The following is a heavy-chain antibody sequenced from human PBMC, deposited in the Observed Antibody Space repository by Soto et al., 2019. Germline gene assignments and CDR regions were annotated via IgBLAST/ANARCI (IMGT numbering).Heavy chain of an antibody. CDR2: ISSSSSYI. CDR1: GFTFSSYS. CDR3: AGGDSSSWSNWYFDL. V-gene: IGHV3-21*01. D-gene: IGHD6-13*01. Sequence: GGSLRLSCAASGFTFSSYSMNWVRQAPGKGLEWVSSISSSSSYIYYADSVKGRFTISRDNAKNSLYLQMNSLRAEDKAVYYCAGGDSSSWSNWYFDLWGRGTLVTVSS. J-gene: IGHJ2*01.